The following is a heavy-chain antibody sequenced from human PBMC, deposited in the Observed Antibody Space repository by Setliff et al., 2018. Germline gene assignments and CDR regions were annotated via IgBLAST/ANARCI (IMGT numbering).Heavy chain of an antibody. J-gene: IGHJ4*02. CDR3: ARGRWSSDWYLDY. V-gene: IGHV3-74*01. CDR2: IKSDGSST. D-gene: IGHD6-19*01. CDR1: GFTFSNYW. Sequence: PGGSLRLSCAASGFTFSNYWIHWVRQPPGKGLVWVSHIKSDGSSTSYADSVKGRFTISRDNAKNTLYLQMKSLRAEDTAVYYCARGRWSSDWYLDYWGQGTLVTVSS.